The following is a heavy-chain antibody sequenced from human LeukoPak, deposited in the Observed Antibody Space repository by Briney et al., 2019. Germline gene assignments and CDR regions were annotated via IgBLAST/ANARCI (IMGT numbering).Heavy chain of an antibody. CDR3: ASALGYCSGGSCRDY. J-gene: IGHJ4*02. Sequence: GGSLRLSCAASGFTFSSYAMHWARQAPGKGLEWVAVISYDGSNKYYADSVKGRFTISRDNSKNTLYLQMNSLRAEDTAVYYCASALGYCSGGSCRDYWGQGTLVTVSS. V-gene: IGHV3-30-3*01. CDR2: ISYDGSNK. CDR1: GFTFSSYA. D-gene: IGHD2-15*01.